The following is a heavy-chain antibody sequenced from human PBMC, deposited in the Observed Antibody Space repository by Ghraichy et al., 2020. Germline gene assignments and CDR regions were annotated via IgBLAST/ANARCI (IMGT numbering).Heavy chain of an antibody. CDR3: ARVGVVGGAGTFDY. V-gene: IGHV4-30-2*01. D-gene: IGHD1-26*01. CDR2: IYLSGST. Sequence: SETLSLTCAVSGGSISSGGYSWSWIRQPPGKGLEWIGYIYLSGSTYYNPSLKSRVTMSLDRSRNQFSLRLSSVTAADTAVYYCARVGVVGGAGTFDYWGQGTLVTVSS. CDR1: GGSISSGGYS. J-gene: IGHJ4*02.